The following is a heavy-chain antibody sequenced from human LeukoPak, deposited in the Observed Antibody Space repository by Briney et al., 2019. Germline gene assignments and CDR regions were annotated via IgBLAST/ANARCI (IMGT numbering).Heavy chain of an antibody. J-gene: IGHJ3*02. CDR2: ISGSGGST. CDR3: AKDFKYYRSAFDI. CDR1: GFTFSSYA. V-gene: IGHV3-23*01. Sequence: PGGSLGLSCAASGFTFSSYAMSWVRQAPGKGLEWVSAISGSGGSTYYADSVKGRFTISRDNSKNTLYLQMNSLRAEDTAVYYCAKDFKYYRSAFDIWGQGTMVTVSS. D-gene: IGHD3-10*01.